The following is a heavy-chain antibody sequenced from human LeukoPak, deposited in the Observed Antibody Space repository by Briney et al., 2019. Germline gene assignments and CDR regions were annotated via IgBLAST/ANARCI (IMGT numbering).Heavy chain of an antibody. Sequence: GGSLRLSCAASGFTFSSYSMNWVRQAPGKGLEWVSSISSSSSYIYYADSVKGRFTISRDSAKNSLYLQMNSLRAEDTAVYYCARDPRALYYYDSSGVLWGQGTLVTVSS. V-gene: IGHV3-21*01. J-gene: IGHJ4*02. D-gene: IGHD3-22*01. CDR2: ISSSSSYI. CDR1: GFTFSSYS. CDR3: ARDPRALYYYDSSGVL.